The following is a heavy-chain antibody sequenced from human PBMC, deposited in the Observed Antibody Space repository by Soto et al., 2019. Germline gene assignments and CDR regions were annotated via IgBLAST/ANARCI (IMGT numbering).Heavy chain of an antibody. V-gene: IGHV3-48*03. CDR2: ISVSGNII. CDR3: ARDTMRASAAASLDY. D-gene: IGHD6-13*01. CDR1: GFTFSTYE. Sequence: GGSLRLSCAASGFTFSTYEFNWVRQAPGRGLEWISYISVSGNIIKYADSVKGRFTISRDNAENSLHLHMSSLRVDDTAVYFCARDTMRASAAASLDYWGEGTQVTVS. J-gene: IGHJ4*02.